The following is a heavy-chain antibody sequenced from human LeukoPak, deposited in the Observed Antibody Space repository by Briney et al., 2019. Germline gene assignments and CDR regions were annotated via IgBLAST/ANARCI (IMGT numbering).Heavy chain of an antibody. V-gene: IGHV4-38-2*01. CDR3: ARFAIVRDLATYSWIDP. Sequence: SETLSLTCVVSGFSSSTSYYWGWIRQPPGKGLEWIGVVFHTGITYYNTSLQSRVTISIDTSKRHFSLQLTSVTAADTTFYFCARFAIVRDLATYSWIDPWGQGTLVTVSS. D-gene: IGHD3-10*01. CDR2: VFHTGIT. J-gene: IGHJ5*02. CDR1: GFSSSTSYY.